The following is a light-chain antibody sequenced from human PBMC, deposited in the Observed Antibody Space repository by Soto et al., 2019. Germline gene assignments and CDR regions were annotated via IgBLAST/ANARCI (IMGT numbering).Light chain of an antibody. Sequence: EIVLTQSPGTLSLSAGERATLSCRASQSVTSSYLAWYQQKPGQAPRLLIYGASSKATGIQDRFSGSVSGTDFTLTISRLEPEDLAVYYWHQYGSSPRTFGQGTKVEIK. CDR3: HQYGSSPRT. CDR2: GAS. J-gene: IGKJ1*01. V-gene: IGKV3-20*01. CDR1: QSVTSSY.